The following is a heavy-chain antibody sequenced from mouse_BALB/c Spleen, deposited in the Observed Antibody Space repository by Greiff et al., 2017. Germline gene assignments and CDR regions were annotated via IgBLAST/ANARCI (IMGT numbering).Heavy chain of an antibody. D-gene: IGHD1-1*01. CDR2: ISSGGST. CDR1: GFTFSSYA. V-gene: IGHV5-6-5*01. Sequence: DVKLVESGGGLVKPGGSLKLSCAASGFTFSSYAMSWVRQTPEKRLEWVASISSGGSTYYPDSVKGRFTISRDNARNILYLQMSSLRSEDTAMYYCAREGGSSYGDWYFDVWGAGTTVTVSS. CDR3: AREGGSSYGDWYFDV. J-gene: IGHJ1*01.